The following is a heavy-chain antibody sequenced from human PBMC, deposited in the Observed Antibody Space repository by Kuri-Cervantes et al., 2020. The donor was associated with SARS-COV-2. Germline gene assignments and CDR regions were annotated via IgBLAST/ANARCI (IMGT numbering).Heavy chain of an antibody. CDR1: ESTFSSYS. Sequence: GGSLRLSCEGSESTFSSYSMNWVRQAPGKGLEWVSSISSSSRYIYYADSVKGRFTISRDNAKNSLYLQINSLRAEDTAVYYCSRDSFTSLDGYYYYYGMDVWGKGTTVTVSS. J-gene: IGHJ6*04. D-gene: IGHD2-2*01. CDR2: ISSSSRYI. CDR3: SRDSFTSLDGYYYYYGMDV. V-gene: IGHV3-21*04.